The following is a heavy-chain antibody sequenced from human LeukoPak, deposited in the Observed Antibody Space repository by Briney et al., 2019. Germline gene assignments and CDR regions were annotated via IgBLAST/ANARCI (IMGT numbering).Heavy chain of an antibody. CDR2: IYYTGDT. CDR1: GGSISGSSYY. D-gene: IGHD1-26*01. CDR3: ARRLGSYYYYYYMDV. Sequence: SETLSLTCTVSGGSISGSSYYWGWIRQPPGKGLEWIGTIYYTGDTYYNPSLKSRVTISVDTSNDQFSLELTSVTAADTAVYYCARRLGSYYYYYYMDVWGKGTTVTVSS. J-gene: IGHJ6*03. V-gene: IGHV4-39*07.